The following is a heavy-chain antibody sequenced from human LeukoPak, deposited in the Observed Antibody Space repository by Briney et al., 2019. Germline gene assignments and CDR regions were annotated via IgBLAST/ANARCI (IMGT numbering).Heavy chain of an antibody. D-gene: IGHD3-9*01. CDR1: RYNLCNYW. Sequence: GESPKTPLKGLRYNLCNYWVGWGPPIPGKGLEWMGILYPGGSCTRYSPSCQGQVHLSPDKSFSTAYLQWSSLTTSDTAMYYCARHVDCNSDCTLDYWGQGKLVTVSS. V-gene: IGHV5-51*01. J-gene: IGHJ4*02. CDR3: ARHVDCNSDCTLDY. CDR2: LYPGGSCT.